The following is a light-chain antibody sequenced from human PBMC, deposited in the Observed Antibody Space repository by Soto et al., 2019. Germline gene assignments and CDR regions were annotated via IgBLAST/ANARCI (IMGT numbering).Light chain of an antibody. CDR2: GNS. J-gene: IGLJ2*01. Sequence: SVLTQPPSVSGAPGQRVPISCTGSSSNIGTPYDVHWYQQLPGTAPKLLIYGNSNRPSGVPDRFSGSKSGTSASLAITGLQAEDEADYYCQSYDSSLSGYVIFGGGTKLTVL. CDR1: SSNIGTPYD. CDR3: QSYDSSLSGYVI. V-gene: IGLV1-40*01.